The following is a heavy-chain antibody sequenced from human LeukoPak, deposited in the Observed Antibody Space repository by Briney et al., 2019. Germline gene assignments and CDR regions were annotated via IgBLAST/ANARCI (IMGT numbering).Heavy chain of an antibody. J-gene: IGHJ4*02. V-gene: IGHV3-21*04. Sequence: GGSLRLSCEASGFTFSSYSMNWVRQAPGKGREWVSSISSSSSYIYYADSVKGRFTISRDNAKNSLYLQMNSLRAEDTAVYYCARVDPYGDYYFDYWGQGTLVTVSS. D-gene: IGHD4-17*01. CDR2: ISSSSSYI. CDR1: GFTFSSYS. CDR3: ARVDPYGDYYFDY.